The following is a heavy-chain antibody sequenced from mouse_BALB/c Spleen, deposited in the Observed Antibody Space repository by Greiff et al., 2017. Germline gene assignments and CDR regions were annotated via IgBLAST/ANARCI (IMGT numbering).Heavy chain of an antibody. D-gene: IGHD2-4*01. CDR3: ARSTMITYWYFDV. Sequence: EVQGVESGGGLVKPGGSLKLSCAASGFTFSSYAMSWVRQTPEKRLEWVASISSGGSTYYPDSVKGRFTISRDNARNILYLQMSSLRSEDTAMYYCARSTMITYWYFDVWGAGTTVTVSS. J-gene: IGHJ1*01. CDR1: GFTFSSYA. CDR2: ISSGGST. V-gene: IGHV5-6-5*01.